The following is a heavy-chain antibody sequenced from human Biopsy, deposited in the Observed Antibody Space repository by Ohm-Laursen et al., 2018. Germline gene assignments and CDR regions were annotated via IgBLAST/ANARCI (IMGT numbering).Heavy chain of an antibody. CDR1: GVTLSGYG. CDR3: ATELLPPGVGGPWLDS. D-gene: IGHD3-10*01. Sequence: SLRLSCTASGVTLSGYGMNWVRQAPGKGIEWVSFISASSSYKYYADSVKGRFTVSRDNNKNTLYLQMNSLRAADTAIYFCATELLPPGVGGPWLDSWGQGTPVTVSS. J-gene: IGHJ5*01. CDR2: ISASSSYK. V-gene: IGHV3-21*06.